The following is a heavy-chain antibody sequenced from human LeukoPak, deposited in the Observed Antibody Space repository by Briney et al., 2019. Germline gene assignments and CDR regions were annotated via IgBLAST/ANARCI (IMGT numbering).Heavy chain of an antibody. D-gene: IGHD6-19*01. V-gene: IGHV1-18*01. J-gene: IGHJ5*02. CDR2: ISAYNGNT. CDR3: ARGRYDSSGWYYGNNWFNP. CDR1: GYTFTTHG. Sequence: ASVKVSCKASGYTFTTHGISWVRQAPGQGLEWLGWISAYNGNTNYAQKLQGRVTMTTDTSTSTAYMELRSLRSEDTAVYYCARGRYDSSGWYYGNNWFNPWGQGTLVTVSS.